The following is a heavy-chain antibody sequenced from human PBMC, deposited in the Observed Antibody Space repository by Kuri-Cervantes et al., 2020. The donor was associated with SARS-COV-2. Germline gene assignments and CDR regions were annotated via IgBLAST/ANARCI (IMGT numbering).Heavy chain of an antibody. D-gene: IGHD1-1*01. Sequence: GGSLRLFCAASGFTFRSSRLSWVRQAPGKGLEWVANINQDGSEKNYVDSVKGRLTISRDNAKNSLYLQMNSLRAEDTALYYCAKGTKASIYWYFDLWGRGTLVTVSS. CDR2: INQDGSEK. CDR1: GFTFRSSR. CDR3: AKGTKASIYWYFDL. V-gene: IGHV3-7*03. J-gene: IGHJ2*01.